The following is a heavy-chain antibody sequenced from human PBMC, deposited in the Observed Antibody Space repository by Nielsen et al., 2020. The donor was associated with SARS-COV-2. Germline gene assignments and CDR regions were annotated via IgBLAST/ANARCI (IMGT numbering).Heavy chain of an antibody. J-gene: IGHJ4*02. D-gene: IGHD3-22*01. V-gene: IGHV3-21*01. CDR2: ISTTGNYI. Sequence: GESLKISCTGSGFTFSDYSMNWVRQAPGKGLEWVSSISTTGNYIFYVDSVKGRFTISRDNVKNSLYLQMNDLRAEDTAVYYCARLWDDGYYFDTGPYDYWGQGTPVTVSS. CDR3: ARLWDDGYYFDTGPYDY. CDR1: GFTFSDYS.